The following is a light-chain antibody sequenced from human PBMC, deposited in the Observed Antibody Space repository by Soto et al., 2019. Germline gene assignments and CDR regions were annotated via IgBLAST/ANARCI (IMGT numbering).Light chain of an antibody. CDR1: QSLLYSDDGNTY. Sequence: LLSLPVTPGERASISCRSSQSLLYSDDGNTYLDWYLQKPGQSPQLLIYTVSYRASGVPDRFSGSGSGTDFTLKISRVEAEDVGVYYCMQHIEFPLTFGGGTKVDIK. CDR2: TVS. J-gene: IGKJ4*01. CDR3: MQHIEFPLT. V-gene: IGKV2-40*01.